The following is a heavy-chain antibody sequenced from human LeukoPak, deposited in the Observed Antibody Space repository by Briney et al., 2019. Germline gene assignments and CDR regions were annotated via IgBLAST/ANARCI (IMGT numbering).Heavy chain of an antibody. Sequence: ASVKVSCKASGYTFTSYGISWVRQAPGQGLEWMGWISAYNGNTNYAQKLPGRVTMTTDTSTSTAYMELRSLRSDDTAVYYCARGNSGYENYYYYYMDVWGKGTTVTVSS. CDR2: ISAYNGNT. CDR3: ARGNSGYENYYYYYMDV. CDR1: GYTFTSYG. J-gene: IGHJ6*03. V-gene: IGHV1-18*01. D-gene: IGHD5-12*01.